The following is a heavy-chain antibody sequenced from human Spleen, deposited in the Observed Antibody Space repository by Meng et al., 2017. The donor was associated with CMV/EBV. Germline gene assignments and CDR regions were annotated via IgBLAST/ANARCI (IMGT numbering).Heavy chain of an antibody. D-gene: IGHD3-10*01. CDR2: ISGSGGST. Sequence: GESLKISCAASGFTFSSYAMSWVRQAPGKGLEWVSAISGSGGSTYYADSVKGRFTISRDNSKNTLYLQMNSLRAEDTALYYCAKDTTYYYGSGSYHCFDYWGQGALVTVSS. J-gene: IGHJ4*02. CDR1: GFTFSSYA. V-gene: IGHV3-23*01. CDR3: AKDTTYYYGSGSYHCFDY.